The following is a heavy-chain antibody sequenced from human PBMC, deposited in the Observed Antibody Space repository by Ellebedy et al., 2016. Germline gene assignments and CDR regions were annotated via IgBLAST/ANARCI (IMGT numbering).Heavy chain of an antibody. D-gene: IGHD3-10*01. CDR3: ARVIYGPWVFDY. J-gene: IGHJ4*02. CDR2: IYYSGST. V-gene: IGHV4-61*08. Sequence: GSLRLSCTVSGGSISSGGYYWSWIRQHPGKGLEWIGYIYYSGSTNYNPSLKSRVTISVDTSKNQFSLKLSSVTAADTAVYYCARVIYGPWVFDYWGQGTLVTVSS. CDR1: GGSISSGGYY.